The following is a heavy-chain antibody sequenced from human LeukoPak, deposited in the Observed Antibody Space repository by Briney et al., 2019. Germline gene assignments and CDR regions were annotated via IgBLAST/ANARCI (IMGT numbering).Heavy chain of an antibody. CDR2: IIPIFGTA. J-gene: IGHJ4*02. D-gene: IGHD4-23*01. CDR1: GGTFSNCA. Sequence: SVKVSCKASGGTFSNCAVSWVRQAPGQGLEWMGGIIPIFGTANYAQKFQGRVTITADESTSTAYMELTSLRSEDTAVYYCARGWLAETMVVTPYNYWGQGTLVTVSS. V-gene: IGHV1-69*13. CDR3: ARGWLAETMVVTPYNY.